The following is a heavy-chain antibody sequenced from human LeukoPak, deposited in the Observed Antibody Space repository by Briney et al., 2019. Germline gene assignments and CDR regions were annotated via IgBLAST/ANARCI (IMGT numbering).Heavy chain of an antibody. CDR1: GFTFDDYA. V-gene: IGHV3-9*01. J-gene: IGHJ4*02. CDR3: AKSLSYFDWSPLNY. CDR2: ISWNGGSI. D-gene: IGHD3-9*01. Sequence: PGRSLRLSCAASGFTFDDYAMHWVRQPPGKGLEWVTGISWNGGSIGYADSVKGRTTISRDNAKNSLYLQMNSLRAEDTALYYCAKSLSYFDWSPLNYWGQGTLVTVSS.